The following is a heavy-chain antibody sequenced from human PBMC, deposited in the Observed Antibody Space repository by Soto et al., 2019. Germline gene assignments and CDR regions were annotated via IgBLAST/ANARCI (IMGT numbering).Heavy chain of an antibody. D-gene: IGHD3-22*01. Sequence: GRSLSLSCSASGFTFSSYSMYWVRQALGKGLEDVSTINSNGGSTYYADSVKGRFTISRDNSKNTLYLQMSSLRPEDTAVYYCVTSYESSGYYSYCGEGTLVTVSS. CDR3: VTSYESSGYYSY. V-gene: IGHV3-64D*08. CDR2: INSNGGST. CDR1: GFTFSSYS. J-gene: IGHJ4*02.